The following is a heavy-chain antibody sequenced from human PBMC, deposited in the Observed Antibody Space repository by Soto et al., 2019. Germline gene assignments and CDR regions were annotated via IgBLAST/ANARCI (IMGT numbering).Heavy chain of an antibody. CDR3: ARGGGNDFWSGYYTYFYYGMDV. CDR1: GGSFSGYY. Sequence: SETLSLTCAVYGGSFSGYYWSWIRQPPGKGLEWIGEINHSGSTNYNPSLKSRVTISVDTSKNQFSLKLSSVTAADTAVYYCARGGGNDFWSGYYTYFYYGMDVWGQGTTVTV. D-gene: IGHD3-3*01. J-gene: IGHJ6*02. V-gene: IGHV4-34*01. CDR2: INHSGST.